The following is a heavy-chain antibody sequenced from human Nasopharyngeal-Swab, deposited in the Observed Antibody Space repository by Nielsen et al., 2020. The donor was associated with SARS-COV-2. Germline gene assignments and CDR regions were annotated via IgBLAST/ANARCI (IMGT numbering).Heavy chain of an antibody. CDR3: ARDQLWDTAMVTLDY. CDR1: GFTFRSYA. J-gene: IGHJ4*02. CDR2: ISDDGSNK. D-gene: IGHD5-18*01. V-gene: IGHV3-30*04. Sequence: LKISCAASGFTFRSYAMHWVRQAPGKGLEWVAVISDDGSNKYYADSVKGRFTMSRDNSKKTLYLQMNSLRAEDTAVYYSARDQLWDTAMVTLDYWGQGTLVTVSS.